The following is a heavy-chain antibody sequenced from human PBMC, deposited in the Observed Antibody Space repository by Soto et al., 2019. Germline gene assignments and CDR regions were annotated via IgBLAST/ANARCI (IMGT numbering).Heavy chain of an antibody. Sequence: QVQLVQSGAEVKKPGASVKVSCKASGYTFTSYGISWVRQAPGQGLEWMGWISAYNGNTNYAQKLQGRVTMTTDTSTSTAYMELRSLRSDDTAVYYCEKSPRYCTNGLCYPVYYFDYGGQGSLVTVSS. CDR1: GYTFTSYG. CDR2: ISAYNGNT. J-gene: IGHJ4*02. D-gene: IGHD2-8*01. CDR3: EKSPRYCTNGLCYPVYYFDY. V-gene: IGHV1-18*01.